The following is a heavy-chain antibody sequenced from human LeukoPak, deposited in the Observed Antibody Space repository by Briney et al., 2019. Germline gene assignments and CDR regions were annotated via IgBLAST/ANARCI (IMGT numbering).Heavy chain of an antibody. J-gene: IGHJ6*03. Sequence: GGSLRLSCAASGFTFSKYWMHWVRQAPGKGLVWVSRINSDGSSTTFADSVKGRFTISRDNAKNTLYLQMNSLRAEDTAVYYCATALYGSGSYYKAYMDVWGKGTTVTISS. CDR2: INSDGSST. CDR1: GFTFSKYW. CDR3: ATALYGSGSYYKAYMDV. D-gene: IGHD3-10*01. V-gene: IGHV3-74*01.